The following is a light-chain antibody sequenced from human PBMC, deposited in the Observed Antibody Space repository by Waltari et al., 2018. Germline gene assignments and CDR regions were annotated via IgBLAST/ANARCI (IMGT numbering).Light chain of an antibody. Sequence: DIQMTQSPSTLSAPVGARVPITCRASQSISSWLAWYQQKPGKAPKLLIYKASTLESGVPSRFSGSGSGTEFTLTISSLQPDDFVTYYCQQYTSYSPYTFGQGTKLEIK. CDR3: QQYTSYSPYT. J-gene: IGKJ2*01. CDR2: KAS. V-gene: IGKV1-5*03. CDR1: QSISSW.